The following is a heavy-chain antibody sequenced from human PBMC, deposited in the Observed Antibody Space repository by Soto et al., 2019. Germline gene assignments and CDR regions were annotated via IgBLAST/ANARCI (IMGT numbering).Heavy chain of an antibody. V-gene: IGHV1-8*01. J-gene: IGHJ5*02. CDR3: ARNYGIPAYNYFDP. D-gene: IGHD3-16*01. Sequence: ASVKVSCKTSGYTFSNYDINCVRQATGQGPEWMGWMNPNSGDSGSAQKFRGRVFMTRNTSTDTAYMELSGLTSDDTAVYYCARNYGIPAYNYFDPWGQGTLVTVSS. CDR1: GYTFSNYD. CDR2: MNPNSGDS.